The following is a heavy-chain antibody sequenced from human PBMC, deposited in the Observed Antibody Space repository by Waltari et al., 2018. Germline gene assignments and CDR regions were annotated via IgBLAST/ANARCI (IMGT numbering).Heavy chain of an antibody. J-gene: IGHJ4*02. D-gene: IGHD3-3*01. V-gene: IGHV4-59*01. Sequence: QVQLQESVPGLVTPSRSLSLICSVTGDSITNYYWSWVRQPPGRGLELIGYIAYNGNTRYNPSLKSRATISVHTSQKQFSLRLGSVTAADTAIYYCARSYDFWSGYPLGYWGQGTLVTVSS. CDR1: GDSITNYY. CDR2: IAYNGNT. CDR3: ARSYDFWSGYPLGY.